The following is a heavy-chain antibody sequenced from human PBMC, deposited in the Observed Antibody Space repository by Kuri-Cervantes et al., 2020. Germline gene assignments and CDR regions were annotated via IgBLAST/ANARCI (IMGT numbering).Heavy chain of an antibody. CDR1: GFTFSDYY. CDR3: ARESQYYDILTGYYLDY. CDR2: ISSSGSTI. J-gene: IGHJ4*02. D-gene: IGHD3-9*01. V-gene: IGHV3-11*04. Sequence: GGSLRLSCAASGFTFSDYYMSWIRQAPGKGLEWVSYISSSGSTIYYADPVKGRFTISRDNAKNSLYLQMNSLRAEDTAVYYCARESQYYDILTGYYLDYWGQGTLVTVSS.